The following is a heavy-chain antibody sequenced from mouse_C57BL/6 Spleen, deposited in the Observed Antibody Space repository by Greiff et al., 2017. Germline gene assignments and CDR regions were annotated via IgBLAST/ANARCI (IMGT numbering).Heavy chain of an antibody. CDR2: ISYGGSSS. D-gene: IGHD3-2*02. CDR1: GFTFSSYA. CDR3: ARGLRLLLDAMDY. Sequence: EVKLMESGGGLVKPGGSLKLSCAASGFTFSSYAMSWVRQTPEKRLEWVATISYGGSSSYYPDNVKGRFTISRDNAKNKLYLQMSHLKSEDTAMYYCARGLRLLLDAMDYWGQGTSVTVSS. J-gene: IGHJ4*01. V-gene: IGHV5-4*03.